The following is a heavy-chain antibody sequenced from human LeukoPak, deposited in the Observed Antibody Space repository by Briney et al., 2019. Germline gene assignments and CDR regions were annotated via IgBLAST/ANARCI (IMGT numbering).Heavy chain of an antibody. Sequence: GSSGKVSCKGSGGTFSNHAITWLRQAPGPGFEWMGGVIPILITPHYSQKFQDRVTITVDEATTIVYLDLNSLTSEDTAVYYCATPDYGGGGHHRQFDYWGQGTLITVSS. J-gene: IGHJ4*02. CDR1: GGTFSNHA. V-gene: IGHV1-69*01. CDR3: ATPDYGGGGHHRQFDY. D-gene: IGHD4/OR15-4a*01. CDR2: VIPILITP.